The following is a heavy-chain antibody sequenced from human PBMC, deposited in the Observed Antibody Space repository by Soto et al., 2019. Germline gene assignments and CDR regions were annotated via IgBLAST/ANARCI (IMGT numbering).Heavy chain of an antibody. D-gene: IGHD3-3*01. J-gene: IGHJ4*02. V-gene: IGHV4-4*07. Sequence: SETLSLTCTVSGGSISNYFCNWIRQPAGKGLEWIGRIDNSGSTNYNPSLKSRITMSADTSRNQFSLKLNSVTAADTAVYYCARGGQDFWSGPFDXWGQGALVNV. CDR3: ARGGQDFWSGPFDX. CDR2: IDNSGST. CDR1: GGSISNYF.